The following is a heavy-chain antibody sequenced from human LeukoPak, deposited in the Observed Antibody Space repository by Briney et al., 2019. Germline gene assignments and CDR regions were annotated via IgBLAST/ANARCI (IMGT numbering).Heavy chain of an antibody. CDR3: ARDLGFSTFDN. CDR1: GFTFSFYW. V-gene: IGHV3-7*01. D-gene: IGHD2/OR15-2a*01. J-gene: IGHJ4*02. CDR2: MNRDGSEI. Sequence: GGSLRLSCAASGFTFSFYWMSWVRQAPGKGLEWVANMNRDGSEINYVDSVRGRSTISRDNAKNSLYLQMNSLRAEDTAVYFCARDLGFSTFDNWGQGTLVTVSS.